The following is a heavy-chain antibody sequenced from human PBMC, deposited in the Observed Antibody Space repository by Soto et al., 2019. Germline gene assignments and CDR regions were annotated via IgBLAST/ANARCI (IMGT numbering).Heavy chain of an antibody. Sequence: ASVKVSCKASGYTFTSYGISWVRQAPGQGLEWMGWISAYNGNTNYAQELQGRVTMTTDTSTSTAYMELRSLRSDDTAVYYCARDSDSSGYYYGMDVWGQGTTVTVSS. CDR3: ARDSDSSGYYYGMDV. CDR2: ISAYNGNT. CDR1: GYTFTSYG. D-gene: IGHD6-19*01. J-gene: IGHJ6*02. V-gene: IGHV1-18*01.